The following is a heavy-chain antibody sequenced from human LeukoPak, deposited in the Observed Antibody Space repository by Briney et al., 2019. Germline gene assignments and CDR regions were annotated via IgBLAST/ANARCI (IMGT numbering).Heavy chain of an antibody. CDR3: ARVWRYYDSSGYYDLSAFDI. V-gene: IGHV3-11*01. Sequence: PGGSLRLSCAASGFTFSDYYMSWIRQAPGKGLEWVSYISSSGSTIYYADSVKGRFTISRDNAKNSLYLQMNSLRAEDTAVYYCARVWRYYDSSGYYDLSAFDIWGQGTMVTVSS. D-gene: IGHD3-22*01. CDR1: GFTFSDYY. CDR2: ISSSGSTI. J-gene: IGHJ3*02.